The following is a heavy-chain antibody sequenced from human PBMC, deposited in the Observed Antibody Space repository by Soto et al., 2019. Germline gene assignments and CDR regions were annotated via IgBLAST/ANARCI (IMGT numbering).Heavy chain of an antibody. V-gene: IGHV4-59*01. D-gene: IGHD3-22*01. Sequence: SETLSLSCTVSGGSISRYYWSWIRPPPGKGLEWIGYIYYSGSTNYNPSLKSRVTISVDTSKNQFSLKLSSVTAADTAVYYCARRTYYYDSGSYLLYYFDYWGQGTLVTVSS. J-gene: IGHJ4*02. CDR3: ARRTYYYDSGSYLLYYFDY. CDR1: GGSISRYY. CDR2: IYYSGST.